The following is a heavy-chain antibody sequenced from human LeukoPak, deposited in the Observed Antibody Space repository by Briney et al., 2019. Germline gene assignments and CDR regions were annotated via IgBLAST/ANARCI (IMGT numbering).Heavy chain of an antibody. CDR3: ARFGRPGLAAAATDF. CDR2: MNPNSGNT. Sequence: ASVKVSCKASGYTFTSYDINWVRQATGLGLEWMGWMNPNSGNTGYAQKFQGRVTMTRNTSISTAYMELSSLRSEDTAVYYCARFGRPGLAAAATDFWGQGTLVTVSS. CDR1: GYTFTSYD. D-gene: IGHD6-13*01. V-gene: IGHV1-8*01. J-gene: IGHJ4*02.